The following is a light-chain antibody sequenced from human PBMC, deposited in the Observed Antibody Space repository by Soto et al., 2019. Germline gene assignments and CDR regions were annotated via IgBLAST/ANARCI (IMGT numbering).Light chain of an antibody. Sequence: DIQMTQSPSTLSASIGDRVTITCRASQSINSWLAWYQQKPGKAPKLLIYKASSLESGVPSRFSGTRSGTEFTLTIGSLQPDDFATYYCQQHNDYPLTFGGGNKVEIK. V-gene: IGKV1-5*03. J-gene: IGKJ4*01. CDR2: KAS. CDR1: QSINSW. CDR3: QQHNDYPLT.